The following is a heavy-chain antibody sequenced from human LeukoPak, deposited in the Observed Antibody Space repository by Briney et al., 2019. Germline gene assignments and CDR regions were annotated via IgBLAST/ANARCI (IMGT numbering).Heavy chain of an antibody. V-gene: IGHV3-23*01. CDR1: PVTFGTSA. J-gene: IGHJ4*02. CDR2: VSAGGSNT. D-gene: IGHD2-15*01. CDR3: ARINCSGGTCYDYFDD. Sequence: PGGSLRLSSVGSPVTFGTSAISWVRQAPGKGLEWVSAVSAGGSNTYYADSVEGRFTISRDNSRDTLYLQMDSLRVEDTAQYFCARINCSGGTCYDYFDDWGQGTLVTVSS.